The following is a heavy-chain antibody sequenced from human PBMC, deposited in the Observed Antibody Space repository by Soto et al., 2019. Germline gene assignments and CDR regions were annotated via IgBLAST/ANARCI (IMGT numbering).Heavy chain of an antibody. Sequence: GGSLRLSCAASGFTFSTYAMNWVRQSPGKGLEWVSAISGGGGSTYYADSVKGRVTISRDNSKNTLYLQMNSLRAEDTAVYYCAKVSLGALTFTDYYYYGLDVWGQGTTVTVSS. CDR1: GFTFSTYA. CDR2: ISGGGGST. CDR3: AKVSLGALTFTDYYYYGLDV. D-gene: IGHD1-26*01. J-gene: IGHJ6*02. V-gene: IGHV3-23*01.